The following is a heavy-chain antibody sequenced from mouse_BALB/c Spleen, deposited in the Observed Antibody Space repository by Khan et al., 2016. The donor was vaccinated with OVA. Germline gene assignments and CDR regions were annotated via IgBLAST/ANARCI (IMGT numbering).Heavy chain of an antibody. D-gene: IGHD1-1*01. CDR1: GYTFTSYW. CDR2: TNPTNGRT. CDR3: ARIKKIVATYFDY. V-gene: IGHV1S81*02. Sequence: LQESGAELVKAGASVKMSCKASGYTFTSYWMHWVKQRLGQGLEWFAETNPTNGRTYYNEKFKSKATLTVDKSSSTAYMLLSGPTFEDSAVYYCARIKKIVATYFDYWGQGTTLRVSS. J-gene: IGHJ2*01.